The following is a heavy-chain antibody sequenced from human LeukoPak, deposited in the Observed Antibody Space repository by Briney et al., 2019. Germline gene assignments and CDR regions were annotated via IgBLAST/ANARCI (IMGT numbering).Heavy chain of an antibody. CDR1: GFTFSDYY. V-gene: IGHV3-11*01. CDR2: ISSGGTTR. CDR3: AKEYTGTFSPYPSYFDN. D-gene: IGHD1-26*01. J-gene: IGHJ4*02. Sequence: GGSLRLSCAASGFTFSDYYMSWIRQAPGKGLEWVSYISSGGTTRLYADSVKGRFTISRDNARNSLYLQMNSLRAEDTAIYYCAKEYTGTFSPYPSYFDNWGQGTLVTVSS.